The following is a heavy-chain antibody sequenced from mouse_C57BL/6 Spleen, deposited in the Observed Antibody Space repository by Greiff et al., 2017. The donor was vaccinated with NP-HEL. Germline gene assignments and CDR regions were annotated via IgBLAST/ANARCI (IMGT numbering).Heavy chain of an antibody. CDR3: VRRHYDYDWGPLYYAMDY. V-gene: IGHV10-1*01. Sequence: EVKLMESGGGLVQPKGSLKLSCAASGFSFNTYAMNWVRQAPGKGLEWVARIRSKSNNYATYYADSVKDRFTISRDDSESMLYLQMNNLKTEDTAMYYCVRRHYDYDWGPLYYAMDYWGQGTSVTVSS. CDR1: GFSFNTYA. D-gene: IGHD2-4*01. CDR2: IRSKSNNYAT. J-gene: IGHJ4*01.